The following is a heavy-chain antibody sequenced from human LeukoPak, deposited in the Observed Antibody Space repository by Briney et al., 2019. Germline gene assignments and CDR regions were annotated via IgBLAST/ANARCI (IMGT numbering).Heavy chain of an antibody. CDR2: IWYDGSNK. CDR1: GFTFSSYG. J-gene: IGHJ4*02. CDR3: ARDAVSGLFDY. V-gene: IGHV3-33*01. Sequence: GGSLRLSCAASGFTFSSYGMPWVRQAPGKGLEWVAVIWYDGSNKYYADSVKGRFTISRDNSKNTLYLQMNSLRAEDTAVYYCARDAVSGLFDYWGQGTLVTVSS. D-gene: IGHD1-26*01.